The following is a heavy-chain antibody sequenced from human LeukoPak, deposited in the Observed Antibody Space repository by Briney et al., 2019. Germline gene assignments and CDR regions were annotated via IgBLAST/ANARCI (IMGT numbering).Heavy chain of an antibody. J-gene: IGHJ4*02. CDR2: IYPGDSDT. CDR3: ARPRYSSSWTSPFDY. D-gene: IGHD6-13*01. V-gene: IGHV5-51*01. CDR1: GYSFTNYW. Sequence: GESLKISCKGSGYSFTNYWIGWVRQMPGKGLEWMGIIYPGDSDTRYSPSFQGQVTISADKSISTAYLQWSSLKASDTAMYYCARPRYSSSWTSPFDYWGQGTLVTVSS.